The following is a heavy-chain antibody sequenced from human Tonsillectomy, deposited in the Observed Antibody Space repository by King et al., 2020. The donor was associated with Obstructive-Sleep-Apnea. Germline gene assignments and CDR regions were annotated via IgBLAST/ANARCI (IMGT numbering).Heavy chain of an antibody. J-gene: IGHJ4*02. CDR3: AKEESTGYYRTVDY. CDR1: GFTFSSCV. CDR2: TYHDVSEQ. V-gene: IGHV3-30*18. Sequence: VQLVESGGGVVQPGRSLRLSCTASGFTFSSCVMHWVRQAPGKGLEWVGGITYHDVSEQYYAASVKGRFTISRDNSKNMLYLQMNNLRADDTAVYYCAKEESTGYYRTVDYWGQGTLVTVSS. D-gene: IGHD3-22*01.